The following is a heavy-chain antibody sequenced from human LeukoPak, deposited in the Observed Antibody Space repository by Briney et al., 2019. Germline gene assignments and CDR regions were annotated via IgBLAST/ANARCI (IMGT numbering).Heavy chain of an antibody. CDR2: IIPILGIA. D-gene: IGHD1-26*01. CDR1: GGTFSSYA. Sequence: SVTVSCTASGGTFSSYAISWVRQAPGQGLEWMGRIIPILGIANYAQKFQGRVTITADKSTSTAYMELSSLRSEDTAVYYCARDRSGSPPFDYWGQGTLVTVSS. J-gene: IGHJ4*02. CDR3: ARDRSGSPPFDY. V-gene: IGHV1-69*04.